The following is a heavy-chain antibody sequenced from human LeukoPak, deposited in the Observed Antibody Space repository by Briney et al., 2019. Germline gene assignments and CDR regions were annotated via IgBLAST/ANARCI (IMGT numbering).Heavy chain of an antibody. CDR2: ISSSSSYT. CDR3: ARVVGEMASDY. Sequence: GGSLRLSCAASGFTFSDYYMSWIRQAPGKGLEWVSYISSSSSYTNYADSVKGRFTISRDNAKNSLYLQMNSLRAEDTAVYYCARVVGEMASDYWGQGTLGTVSS. J-gene: IGHJ4*02. D-gene: IGHD5-24*01. V-gene: IGHV3-11*06. CDR1: GFTFSDYY.